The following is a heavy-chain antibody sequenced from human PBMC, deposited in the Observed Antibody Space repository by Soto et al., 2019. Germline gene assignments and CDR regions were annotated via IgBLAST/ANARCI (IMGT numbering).Heavy chain of an antibody. Sequence: VPQGHSYRAAELKCSDYWMHWVSKNPGKGLVWVSRINRDRSSTSYADSGKGRFTISRDNAKNTLYLQMNSLRAEDTAVCYCARDSGSYHYWGQGTLVTVSS. D-gene: IGHD1-26*01. CDR2: INRDRSST. CDR3: ARDSGSYHY. J-gene: IGHJ4*02. V-gene: IGHV3-74*01. CDR1: ELKCSDYW.